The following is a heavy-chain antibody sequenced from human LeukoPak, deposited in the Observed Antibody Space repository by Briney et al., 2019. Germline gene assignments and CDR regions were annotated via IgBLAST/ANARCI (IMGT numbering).Heavy chain of an antibody. J-gene: IGHJ4*02. CDR3: AKWGARTSYCSSTSCFFDY. D-gene: IGHD2-2*01. CDR2: ILYDGSKK. V-gene: IGHV3-30*18. CDR1: GFIFSSYN. Sequence: GGSLRLSCAASGFIFSSYNMHWVRQAPGKGLEWVAAILYDGSKKYYADSVKGRFSVYRDNSKNTLYLQMNSLRAEDTAVYYCAKWGARTSYCSSTSCFFDYWGQGTLVTVSS.